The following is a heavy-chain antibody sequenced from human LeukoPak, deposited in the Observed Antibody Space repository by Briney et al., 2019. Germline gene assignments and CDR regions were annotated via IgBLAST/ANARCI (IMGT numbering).Heavy chain of an antibody. V-gene: IGHV4-4*07. Sequence: PSETLSLTCTVSGGSISNYYWSWIRQPAGKGLEWIGRIYTSGTTHYNPSLKSRVTMSVDTSKNQFSLNLSSVTAADTAVYYCARDPGRDAAGWLAVWGQGTLVTVSS. D-gene: IGHD6-19*01. J-gene: IGHJ4*02. CDR2: IYTSGTT. CDR1: GGSISNYY. CDR3: ARDPGRDAAGWLAV.